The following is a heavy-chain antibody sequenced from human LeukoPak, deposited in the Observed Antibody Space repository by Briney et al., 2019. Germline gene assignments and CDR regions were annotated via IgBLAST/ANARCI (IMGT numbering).Heavy chain of an antibody. V-gene: IGHV3-23*01. D-gene: IGHD3-22*01. CDR1: GFTFSSYA. CDR3: AKVISPYDSSGGDFDY. Sequence: GGSLRLSCAASGFTFSSYAMSWVRQAPGKGLEWVSANSGSGGSTYYADSVKGRFTISRDNSKNTLYLQMNSLRAEDTAVYYCAKVISPYDSSGGDFDYWGQGTLVTVSS. J-gene: IGHJ4*02. CDR2: NSGSGGST.